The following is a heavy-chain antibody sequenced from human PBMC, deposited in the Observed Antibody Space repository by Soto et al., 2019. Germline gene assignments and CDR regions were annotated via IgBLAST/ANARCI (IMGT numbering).Heavy chain of an antibody. J-gene: IGHJ6*02. D-gene: IGHD3-9*01. CDR1: GGTFSSYA. V-gene: IGHV1-69*13. Sequence: ASVKVSCNASGGTFSSYAVSWVRQAPGQGLEWMGGIIPIFGTANYAQKFQGRVTITADESTSTAYMELSSLRSEDTAVYYCERAAREYYDILNGTNGAYGMDVWGQATTVTVSS. CDR2: IIPIFGTA. CDR3: ERAAREYYDILNGTNGAYGMDV.